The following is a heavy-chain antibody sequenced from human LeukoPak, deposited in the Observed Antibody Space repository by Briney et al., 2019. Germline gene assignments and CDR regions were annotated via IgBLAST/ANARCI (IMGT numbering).Heavy chain of an antibody. CDR2: IYSGGST. J-gene: IGHJ6*02. D-gene: IGHD5-18*01. V-gene: IGHV3-53*01. CDR3: ARGFVDTAQYYYYGMDV. Sequence: GGSLRLSCAASGFTVSSNYMSWVRQAPGKGLEWVSVIYSGGSTYYADSVKGRFTISRDNTKNTLYLQMNSLRAEDTAVYYCARGFVDTAQYYYYGMDVWGQGTTVTVSS. CDR1: GFTVSSNY.